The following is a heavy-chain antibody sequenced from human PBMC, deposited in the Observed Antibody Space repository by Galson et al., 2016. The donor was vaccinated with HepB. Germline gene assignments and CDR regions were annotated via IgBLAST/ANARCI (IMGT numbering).Heavy chain of an antibody. D-gene: IGHD3-10*01. V-gene: IGHV4-31*03. CDR2: IYYSGST. CDR3: ARAPEWFRANWFDP. Sequence: TLSLTCTVSGGSISSGGYYWSWIRQHPGKGLEWIGYIYYSGSTYYNPSLQSRVTLSVDTSKNQFSLRLSSVTAADTAVYYCARAPEWFRANWFDPWGQGTLVTVSS. J-gene: IGHJ5*02. CDR1: GGSISSGGYY.